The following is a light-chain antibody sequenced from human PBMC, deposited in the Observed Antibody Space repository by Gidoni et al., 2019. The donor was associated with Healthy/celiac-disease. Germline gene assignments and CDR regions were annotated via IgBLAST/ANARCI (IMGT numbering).Light chain of an antibody. Sequence: QLTKSPSSVSASVGDRVTITCRASQGISSLVAWYQQKPGKAPKLLIDAASRVQSGVPSRCSGSGSGTDFTLTISSLQPEDFATYYCQQANSFPLTFGGGTKVEIK. J-gene: IGKJ4*01. CDR1: QGISSL. CDR3: QQANSFPLT. V-gene: IGKV1-12*01. CDR2: AAS.